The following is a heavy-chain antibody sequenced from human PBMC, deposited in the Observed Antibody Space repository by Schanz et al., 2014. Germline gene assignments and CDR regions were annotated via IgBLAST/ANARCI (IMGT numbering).Heavy chain of an antibody. V-gene: IGHV3-30*18. Sequence: GQLAESGGGLVQPGGSLRLSCAVSGFTVSSNHMSWVRQAPGKGLEWVAVISYDGSNKYYADSVKGRFTISRDNSKNTLYLHMNTLRSEDTAVYYCAKDSTHIDIVLVPTAIDYWGQGTLVTVSS. CDR2: ISYDGSNK. CDR3: AKDSTHIDIVLVPTAIDY. D-gene: IGHD2-2*01. J-gene: IGHJ4*02. CDR1: GFTVSSNH.